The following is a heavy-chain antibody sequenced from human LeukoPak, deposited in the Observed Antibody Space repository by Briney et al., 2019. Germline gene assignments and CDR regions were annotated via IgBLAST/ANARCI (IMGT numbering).Heavy chain of an antibody. J-gene: IGHJ4*02. D-gene: IGHD3-10*01. Sequence: PSETLSLTCTVSGGSISSSSYYWGWIRQPPGKGLEWIGSIYYSGSTNYNPSLKSRVTISVDTSKNQFSLKLSSVTAADTAVYYCARRRVRGATVDYWGQGTPVTVSS. CDR3: ARRRVRGATVDY. CDR1: GGSISSSSYY. V-gene: IGHV4-39*07. CDR2: IYYSGST.